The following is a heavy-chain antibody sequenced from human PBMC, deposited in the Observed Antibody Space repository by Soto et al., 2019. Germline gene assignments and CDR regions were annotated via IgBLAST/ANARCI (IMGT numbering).Heavy chain of an antibody. V-gene: IGHV1-69*02. J-gene: IGHJ4*02. Sequence: GASVKVSCKASGGTFSSYTISWVRQAPGQGLEWMGRIIPILGIANYAQKFQGRVTITADKSTSTAYMELSSLRSEDTAVYYCARLRPPTTTVTEPQGDYWGQGTLVTVSS. CDR2: IIPILGIA. D-gene: IGHD4-17*01. CDR1: GGTFSSYT. CDR3: ARLRPPTTTVTEPQGDY.